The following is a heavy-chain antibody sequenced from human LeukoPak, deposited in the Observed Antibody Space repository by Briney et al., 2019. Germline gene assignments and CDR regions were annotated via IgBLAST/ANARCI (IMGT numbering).Heavy chain of an antibody. D-gene: IGHD3-22*01. CDR2: INPNSGGT. V-gene: IGHV1-2*06. CDR1: GYTFTGYY. CDR3: ARDWYYYDSSGYSHWFDP. J-gene: IGHJ5*02. Sequence: ASVKVSCKASGYTFTGYYMHWVRQAPGQGLEWMGRINPNSGGTNYAQKFQGRVTMTRDTSISTAYMELSRLRSDDTAVYYCARDWYYYDSSGYSHWFDPWGQGTLVTVSS.